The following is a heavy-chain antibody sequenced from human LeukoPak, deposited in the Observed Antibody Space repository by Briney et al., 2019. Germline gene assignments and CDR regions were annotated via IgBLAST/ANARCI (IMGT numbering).Heavy chain of an antibody. CDR2: IWYDGSNK. CDR1: GFTFSSYG. Sequence: GSLRLSCAASGFTFSSYGMHWVRQAPGKGLEWVAVIWYDGSNKYYADSVKGRFTISRDNVKNTLYLQMNSLRAEDTAVYYCAKAGPRKDYEVDYWGQGTLVTVSS. D-gene: IGHD4-17*01. J-gene: IGHJ4*02. V-gene: IGHV3-33*06. CDR3: AKAGPRKDYEVDY.